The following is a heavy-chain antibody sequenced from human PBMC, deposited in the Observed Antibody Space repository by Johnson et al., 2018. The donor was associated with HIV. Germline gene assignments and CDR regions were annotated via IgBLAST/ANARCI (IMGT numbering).Heavy chain of an antibody. J-gene: IGHJ3*02. Sequence: VQLVESGGGVVQPGRSLRLSCAASGFTFSSYAMHWVRQAPGKGLEWVAVISYDGSNKYYADSVKGRFTISRDNSKKTLYLQMNSLRAEDTAVYYCARDRMRGATKDAFDIWGQGTMVTVSS. CDR2: ISYDGSNK. CDR3: ARDRMRGATKDAFDI. V-gene: IGHV3-30-3*01. CDR1: GFTFSSYA. D-gene: IGHD1-26*01.